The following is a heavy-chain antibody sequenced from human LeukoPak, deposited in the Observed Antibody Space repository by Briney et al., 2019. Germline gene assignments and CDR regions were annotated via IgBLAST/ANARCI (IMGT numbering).Heavy chain of an antibody. CDR2: IKSKTDGGTT. V-gene: IGHV3-15*01. CDR1: GFTFKDFY. J-gene: IGHJ4*02. CDR3: SPGGYSGYDWDY. D-gene: IGHD5-12*01. Sequence: GGSLRLSCAASGFTFKDFYMSWVRQAPGKGLEWVGRIKSKTDGGTTDYAAPVKGRFTISRDDSKNTLYLQMNSLKTEDTAVYYCSPGGYSGYDWDYWGQGTLVTVSS.